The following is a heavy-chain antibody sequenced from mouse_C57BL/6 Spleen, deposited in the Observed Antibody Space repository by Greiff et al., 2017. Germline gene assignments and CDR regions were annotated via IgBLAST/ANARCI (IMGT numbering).Heavy chain of an antibody. CDR2: INPNNGGT. V-gene: IGHV1-26*01. Sequence: EVQLQQSGPELVKPGASVKISCKASGYTFTDYYMNWVKQSHGKSLEWIGDINPNNGGTSYNQKFKGKATLTVDKSSSTAYMELRSLTSEDSAFDDCARRYYSNYEYYFDYWGQGTTLTVSS. CDR1: GYTFTDYY. D-gene: IGHD2-5*01. CDR3: ARRYYSNYEYYFDY. J-gene: IGHJ2*01.